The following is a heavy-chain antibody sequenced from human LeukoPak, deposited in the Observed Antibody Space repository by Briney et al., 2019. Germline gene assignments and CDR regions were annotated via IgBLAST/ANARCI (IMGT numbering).Heavy chain of an antibody. Sequence: TGGSLRLSCAASGFSFSNYVMTWVRQAPGKGLEWVSAIIGTGAGTYYADSVKGRFTISRDNSKNTLYLQMNSLRAEDTAVYYCAKGSSAILYYCMDVWGKGTTVTVSS. J-gene: IGHJ6*03. CDR2: IIGTGAGT. CDR1: GFSFSNYV. V-gene: IGHV3-23*01. D-gene: IGHD2-21*01. CDR3: AKGSSAILYYCMDV.